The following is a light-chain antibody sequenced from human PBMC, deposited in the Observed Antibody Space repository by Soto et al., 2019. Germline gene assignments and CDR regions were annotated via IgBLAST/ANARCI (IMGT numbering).Light chain of an antibody. J-gene: IGKJ2*01. V-gene: IGKV1-5*01. CDR3: QQYTTFSPT. Sequence: IQMTQTPSTLSASVGDRVTITCRASQSVSPWLAWYQQTPGKAPTLLIYDVSNLQFGIPSRFSGSGSETEFTLTISGLQPDDFATYYCQQYTTFSPTFGQGTKLDI. CDR1: QSVSPW. CDR2: DVS.